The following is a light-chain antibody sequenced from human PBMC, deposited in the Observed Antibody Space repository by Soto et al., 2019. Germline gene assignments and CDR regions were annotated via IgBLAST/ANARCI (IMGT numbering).Light chain of an antibody. J-gene: IGKJ4*01. Sequence: EIVLTQSPATLSLSPGARATLSCSASQSVSSYLAWYQHKPGQPPRLLIYDASTRATGIPARFSGSQSGTEFTLNISILLSEDFAVYSCQHYNNWPLTFGGGTKVEIK. CDR1: QSVSSY. CDR2: DAS. CDR3: QHYNNWPLT. V-gene: IGKV3D-15*01.